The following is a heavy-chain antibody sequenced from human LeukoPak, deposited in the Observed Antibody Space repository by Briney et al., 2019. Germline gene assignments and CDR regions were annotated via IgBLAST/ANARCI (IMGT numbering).Heavy chain of an antibody. Sequence: PSETLSLSCTVSGDSIYNSDYYWGWIRQPPGKGLEWIGNVHFGGTAYYNPFLKSRVTISVDTAKNQFSLKVTSVTAADTAVYYCARSPYDSSGYYRSYYFDYWGQGTLVTVSS. J-gene: IGHJ4*02. CDR3: ARSPYDSSGYYRSYYFDY. D-gene: IGHD3-22*01. V-gene: IGHV4-39*01. CDR2: VHFGGTA. CDR1: GDSIYNSDYY.